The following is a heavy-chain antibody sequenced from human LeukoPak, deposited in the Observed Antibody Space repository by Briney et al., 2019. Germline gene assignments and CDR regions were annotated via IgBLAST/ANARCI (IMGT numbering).Heavy chain of an antibody. CDR1: GFTFSSDA. V-gene: IGHV3-48*01. CDR3: ATEPWIQLWSRTFDY. Sequence: GGSLRLSCAASGFTFSSDAMSWVRQAPGKGLEWVSYISTSSNTIYYADSVKGRFTISRDNAKNSLYLQMNSLRAEDTAVYYCATEPWIQLWSRTFDYWGQGTLVTVSS. J-gene: IGHJ4*02. D-gene: IGHD5-18*01. CDR2: ISTSSNTI.